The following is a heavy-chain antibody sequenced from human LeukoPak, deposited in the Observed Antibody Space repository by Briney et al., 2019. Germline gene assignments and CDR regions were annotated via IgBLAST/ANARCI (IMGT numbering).Heavy chain of an antibody. D-gene: IGHD5-18*01. J-gene: IGHJ4*02. CDR2: ISSSSSYI. Sequence: GGSLRLSCAASGFTFSSYSMNWVRQAPGKGLEWVSSISSSSSYIYYADSVKGRSTISRDNAKNSLYLQMNSRRAEDTAVYYCARDLRGYSYGPDYWGQGTLVTVSS. V-gene: IGHV3-21*01. CDR1: GFTFSSYS. CDR3: ARDLRGYSYGPDY.